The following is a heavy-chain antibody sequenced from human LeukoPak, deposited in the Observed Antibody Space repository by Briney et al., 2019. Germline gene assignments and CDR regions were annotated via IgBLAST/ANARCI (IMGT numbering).Heavy chain of an antibody. CDR2: IKSDGSDT. CDR3: AKGGKWDVTPFDY. D-gene: IGHD1-26*01. CDR1: GFTFSTYW. J-gene: IGHJ4*02. V-gene: IGHV3-74*01. Sequence: GGSLRLSCAASGFTFSTYWMHWVRQAPGEGLVWVSRIKSDGSDTSYADSVKGRFTISRDNSKNTLYLQVNSLRAEDTAVYYCAKGGKWDVTPFDYWGQGTLVTVSS.